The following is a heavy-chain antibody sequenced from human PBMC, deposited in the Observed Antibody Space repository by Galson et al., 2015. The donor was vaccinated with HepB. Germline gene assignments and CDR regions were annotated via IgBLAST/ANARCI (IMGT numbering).Heavy chain of an antibody. CDR3: ARDVYCSSYWSCLDH. V-gene: IGHV3-15*01. D-gene: IGHD2-2*01. CDR2: IKTNNYSGTT. CDR1: GLASNNAR. J-gene: IGHJ5*02. Sequence: SLRLSSAASGLASNNARMNCVRQAPRQGVEWVGRIKTNNYSGTTEYTAPVKGRFTISGDKPRNTFYLQMHSLKTDDTAVYYCARDVYCSSYWSCLDHWGQGTLVTVSS.